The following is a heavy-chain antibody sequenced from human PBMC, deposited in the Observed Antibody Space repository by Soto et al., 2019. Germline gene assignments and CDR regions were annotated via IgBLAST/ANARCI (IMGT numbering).Heavy chain of an antibody. J-gene: IGHJ3*02. V-gene: IGHV3-33*01. Sequence: GGSLRLSCAASGFTSSSYGMHWVRQAPGKGLEWVAVIWYDGSNKYYAGSVKGRFTISRDNSKNTLYLQMNSLRAEDTAVYYCAREWSIAVAVRSDAFDIWGQGTMVTVSS. CDR1: GFTSSSYG. CDR3: AREWSIAVAVRSDAFDI. D-gene: IGHD6-19*01. CDR2: IWYDGSNK.